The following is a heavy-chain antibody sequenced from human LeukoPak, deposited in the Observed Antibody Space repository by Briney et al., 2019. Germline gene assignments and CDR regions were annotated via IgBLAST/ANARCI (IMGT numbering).Heavy chain of an antibody. V-gene: IGHV5-51*01. D-gene: IGHD1-14*01. CDR2: IFPGDSDT. CDR1: GYSFSSNW. Sequence: GESLKISCKGSGYSFSSNWIAWVRQMPGKRLEWMGIIFPGDSDTRYSPSFQGQVTISADKSISTAYLQWRSLRASDTAIYYCARQPGSDAWGQGTLVTVSS. J-gene: IGHJ5*02. CDR3: ARQPGSDA.